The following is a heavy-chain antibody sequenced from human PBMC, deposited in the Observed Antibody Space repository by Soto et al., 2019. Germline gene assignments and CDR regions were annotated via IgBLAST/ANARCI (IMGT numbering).Heavy chain of an antibody. CDR1: GFTFSSYA. Sequence: GGSLRLSCAASGFTFSSYAMSWVRQAPGKGLEWVSAISGSGGSTYYADSVKGRFTISRDNSKNTLYLQMNSLRAEDTAVYYCAKDAITFGGVIVKASTVDYWGQGTLVTVSS. CDR3: AKDAITFGGVIVKASTVDY. V-gene: IGHV3-23*01. D-gene: IGHD3-16*02. CDR2: ISGSGGST. J-gene: IGHJ4*02.